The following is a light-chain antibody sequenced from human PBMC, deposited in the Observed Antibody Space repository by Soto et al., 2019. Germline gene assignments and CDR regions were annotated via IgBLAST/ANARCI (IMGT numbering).Light chain of an antibody. CDR3: QQRSNWPPVT. J-gene: IGKJ4*01. V-gene: IGKV3-11*01. CDR1: QSVSSY. Sequence: EIVLTQSPATLSLSPGERATLSCRASQSVSSYLAWYQQKPGQAPRLLIYDASNRATGIPARFSGSGSGTDFTLTISSRAPEDFAIYYCQQRSNWPPVTFGGGTKVEIK. CDR2: DAS.